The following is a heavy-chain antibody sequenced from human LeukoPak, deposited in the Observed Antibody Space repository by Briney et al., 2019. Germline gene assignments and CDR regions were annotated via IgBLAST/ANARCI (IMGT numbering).Heavy chain of an antibody. Sequence: KPSETLSLTCAVYGGSFSGYYWSWIRQPPGKGLEWIGEINHSGSTNYNPSLKSRVTISVDTSKNQFSLKLSSVTAADTAVYYCARGNTARYYYYMDVWGKGTTVTVSS. J-gene: IGHJ6*03. CDR2: INHSGST. CDR3: ARGNTARYYYYMDV. CDR1: GGSFSGYY. V-gene: IGHV4-34*01.